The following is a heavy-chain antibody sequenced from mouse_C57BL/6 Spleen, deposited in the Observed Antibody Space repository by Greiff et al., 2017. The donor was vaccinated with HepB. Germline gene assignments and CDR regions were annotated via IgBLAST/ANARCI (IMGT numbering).Heavy chain of an antibody. J-gene: IGHJ4*01. V-gene: IGHV1-52*01. CDR3: ARSSNYLPDY. D-gene: IGHD2-5*01. Sequence: VQLQQPGAELVRPGSSVKLSCKASGYTFTSYWMHWVKQRPIQGLEWIGNIDPSDSETHYNQKFKDKATLTVDKSSSTAYMQLSSLTSEDSAVYYCARSSNYLPDYWGQGTSVTVSS. CDR2: IDPSDSET. CDR1: GYTFTSYW.